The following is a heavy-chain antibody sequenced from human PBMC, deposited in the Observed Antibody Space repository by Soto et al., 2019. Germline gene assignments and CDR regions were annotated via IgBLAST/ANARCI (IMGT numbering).Heavy chain of an antibody. V-gene: IGHV4-34*01. Sequence: SETLSLTCAVYGGSFSGYYWSWIRQPPGKGLEWIGEINHSGSTNYNPSLKSRVTISVDTSKNQFSLKLSSVTAADTAVYYCARGLYYYYGMDVWGQGTTVT. J-gene: IGHJ6*01. CDR2: INHSGST. CDR3: ARGLYYYYGMDV. CDR1: GGSFSGYY.